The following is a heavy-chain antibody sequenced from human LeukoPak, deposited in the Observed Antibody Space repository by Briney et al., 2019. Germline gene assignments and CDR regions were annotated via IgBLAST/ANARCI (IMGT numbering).Heavy chain of an antibody. CDR1: GGSISSGGYY. J-gene: IGHJ5*02. CDR2: IYHSGST. V-gene: IGHV4-30-2*01. CDR3: ARDFDEPGSSGYSNWFDP. Sequence: PSETLSLTCTVSGGSISSGGYYWSWIRQPPGKGLEWIGYIYHSGSTYYNPSLKSRVTISVDRSKNQFSLKLSSVTAADTAVYYCARDFDEPGSSGYSNWFDPWGQGTLVTVSS. D-gene: IGHD3-22*01.